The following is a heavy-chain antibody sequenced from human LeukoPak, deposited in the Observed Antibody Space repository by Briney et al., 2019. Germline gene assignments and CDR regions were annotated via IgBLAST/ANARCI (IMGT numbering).Heavy chain of an antibody. CDR2: IKQDGSER. CDR3: ARVLSPNYYDSSGYVY. J-gene: IGHJ4*02. CDR1: GFTFSSYW. Sequence: GGSLRLSCAASGFTFSSYWMSWVRQAPGKGLEWVANIKQDGSERYYVDSVKGRFTISRDNAKNSLYLQMNSPRAEDTAVYYCARVLSPNYYDSSGYVYWGQGTLVTASS. D-gene: IGHD3-22*01. V-gene: IGHV3-7*01.